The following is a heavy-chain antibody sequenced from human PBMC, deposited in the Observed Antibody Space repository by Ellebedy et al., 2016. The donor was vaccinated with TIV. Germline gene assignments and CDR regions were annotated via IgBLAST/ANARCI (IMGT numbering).Heavy chain of an antibody. V-gene: IGHV4-38-2*02. CDR1: GYSISSGYY. J-gene: IGHJ3*02. D-gene: IGHD4-17*01. Sequence: MPSETLSLTCTVSGYSISSGYYWGWIRQPPGKGLEWIGSIYRSGSTYYNPSLKSRVTISVDTSKNQFSLKLSAVTAADTAVYYCAKRQAYGDYEYAFDIWGQGTMVTVSS. CDR3: AKRQAYGDYEYAFDI. CDR2: IYRSGST.